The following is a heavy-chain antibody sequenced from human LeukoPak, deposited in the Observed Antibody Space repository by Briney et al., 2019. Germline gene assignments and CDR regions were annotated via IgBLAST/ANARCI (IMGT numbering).Heavy chain of an antibody. J-gene: IGHJ6*03. CDR2: MYYSGTS. Sequence: SETLSLTCTVSGASITNNAYYWGWIRHPPGKGLEWIGSMYYSGTSYYNPSLKSRVSISRDTSKNQFSLKLSSVTAADTAVYYCASATTVTLYYYYYMDVWGKGTTVTVSS. CDR1: GASITNNAYY. CDR3: ASATTVTLYYYYYMDV. V-gene: IGHV4-39*01. D-gene: IGHD4-17*01.